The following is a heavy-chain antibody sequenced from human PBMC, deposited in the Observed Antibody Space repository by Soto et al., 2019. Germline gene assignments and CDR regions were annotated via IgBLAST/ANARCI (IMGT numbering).Heavy chain of an antibody. D-gene: IGHD4-17*01. V-gene: IGHV1-2*04. Sequence: ASVKVSCKASGYTFTGYYMHWVRQAPGQGLEWMGWINPNSGGTNYAQKFQGWVTMTRDTSISTAYMELSRLRSDDTAVYYCARERGTPTVTTGSGWFDPWGQGTLVTVSS. J-gene: IGHJ5*02. CDR1: GYTFTGYY. CDR3: ARERGTPTVTTGSGWFDP. CDR2: INPNSGGT.